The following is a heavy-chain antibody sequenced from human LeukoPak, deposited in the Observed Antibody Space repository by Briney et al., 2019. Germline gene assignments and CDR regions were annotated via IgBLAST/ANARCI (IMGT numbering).Heavy chain of an antibody. CDR2: INHSGST. D-gene: IGHD6-13*01. CDR3: ARASSSWYLYFQH. Sequence: TASETLSLTCAVYGGSFSGYYWSWIRQPPGKGLEWIGEINHSGSTNYNPSLKSRVTISVDTSKNQFSLKLSSVTAADTAVYYCARASSSWYLYFQHWGQGTLVTVSS. J-gene: IGHJ1*01. V-gene: IGHV4-34*01. CDR1: GGSFSGYY.